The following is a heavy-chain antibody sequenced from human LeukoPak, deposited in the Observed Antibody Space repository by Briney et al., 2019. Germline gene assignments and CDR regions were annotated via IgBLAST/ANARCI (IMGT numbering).Heavy chain of an antibody. D-gene: IGHD2-15*01. Sequence: PGGSLRLSGAASGFTFSDYAMSWVRQAPGKGLEWVSGTSGSGGSTYYAGSVKGRFTISRDNSKNTLYLQMNSLRVEDTAVYYCAKNGGSQCYSHLDSWGQGTLVTVSS. J-gene: IGHJ4*02. CDR1: GFTFSDYA. V-gene: IGHV3-23*01. CDR2: TSGSGGST. CDR3: AKNGGSQCYSHLDS.